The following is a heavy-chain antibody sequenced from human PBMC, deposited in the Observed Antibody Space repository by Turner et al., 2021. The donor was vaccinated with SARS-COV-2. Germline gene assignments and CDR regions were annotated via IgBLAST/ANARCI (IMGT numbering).Heavy chain of an antibody. CDR2: IYYSGST. CDR3: ARHKGDYDSSELLG. D-gene: IGHD3-22*01. CDR1: GGSISSSSYY. J-gene: IGHJ4*02. Sequence: QLQLQESCPGLVKPSETLSLTCTVSGGSISSSSYYWGWIRQPPGKGLEWIGSIYYSGSTYYNPSLKSRGTISVDTSKNQFSLKLSSVTAADTAVYYCARHKGDYDSSELLGWGQGTLVTVSS. V-gene: IGHV4-39*01.